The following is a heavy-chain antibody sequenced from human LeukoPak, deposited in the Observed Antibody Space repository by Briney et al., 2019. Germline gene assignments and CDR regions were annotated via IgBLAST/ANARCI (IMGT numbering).Heavy chain of an antibody. CDR2: IIPIFGTA. CDR3: ARAQELYCSGGSCRFDP. J-gene: IGHJ5*02. D-gene: IGHD2-15*01. Sequence: GASVKVSCKASGGTFSSHAISWVRQAPGQGLEWMGGIIPIFGTANYAQKFQGRVTITADESTSTAYMELSSLRSEDTAVYYCARAQELYCSGGSCRFDPWGQGTLVTVSS. CDR1: GGTFSSHA. V-gene: IGHV1-69*13.